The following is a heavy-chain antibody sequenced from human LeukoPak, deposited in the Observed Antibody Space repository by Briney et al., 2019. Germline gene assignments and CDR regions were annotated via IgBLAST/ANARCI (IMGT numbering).Heavy chain of an antibody. CDR3: ARRAPAENYYYYGMDV. J-gene: IGHJ6*02. D-gene: IGHD5-24*01. V-gene: IGHV1-18*01. CDR2: ISAHNGNT. Sequence: ASVKVSCKASGYTFSSYGISWVRQAPGQGLEWMGWISAHNGNTNYAQKLQGRVSMTTDTSTSTAYMELRGLRSDDTAVYYCARRAPAENYYYYGMDVWGQGTTVTVSS. CDR1: GYTFSSYG.